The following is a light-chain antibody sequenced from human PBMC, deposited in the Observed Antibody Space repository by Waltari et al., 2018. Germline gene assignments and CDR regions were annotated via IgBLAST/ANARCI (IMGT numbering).Light chain of an antibody. CDR1: SFNIGGTT. Sequence: QSVLTQPPSVSGTPGQRVAISCSANSFNIGGTTVNWYQQLPGTPPKLLLYINSERTPGVPDRFSGSKSGTSASLAISGLQSEDEAHYYCAAWDDSLNGVVFGGGTRLTVL. J-gene: IGLJ2*01. CDR3: AAWDDSLNGVV. V-gene: IGLV1-44*01. CDR2: INS.